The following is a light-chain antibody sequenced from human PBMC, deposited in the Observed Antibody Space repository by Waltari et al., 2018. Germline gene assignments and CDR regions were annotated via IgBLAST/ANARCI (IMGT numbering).Light chain of an antibody. CDR3: SSYTTSTTEV. Sequence: QSALTQPASVSGSPGQSITISCTGTSSDIGHYNYVPWYQQHPGKAPNLLIYDVNNRPSGVSNRFSGSKSGNTAALTISGLQAEDEADYFCSSYTTSTTEVFGGGTKVTVL. V-gene: IGLV2-14*03. CDR1: SSDIGHYNY. CDR2: DVN. J-gene: IGLJ2*01.